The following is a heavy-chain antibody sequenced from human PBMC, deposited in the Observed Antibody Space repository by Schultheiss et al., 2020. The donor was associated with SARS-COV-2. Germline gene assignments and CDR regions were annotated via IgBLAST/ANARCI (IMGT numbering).Heavy chain of an antibody. CDR3: ARDEYGSGRKRSAFDI. Sequence: SQTLSLTCAVSGYSISSGYYWGWIRQPPGKGLEWIGSIYHSGSTYYNPSLKSRVTISVDTSKNQFSLKLSSVTAADTAVYYCARDEYGSGRKRSAFDIWGQGTMVTVSS. D-gene: IGHD3-10*01. J-gene: IGHJ3*02. CDR1: GYSISSGYY. V-gene: IGHV4-38-2*02. CDR2: IYHSGST.